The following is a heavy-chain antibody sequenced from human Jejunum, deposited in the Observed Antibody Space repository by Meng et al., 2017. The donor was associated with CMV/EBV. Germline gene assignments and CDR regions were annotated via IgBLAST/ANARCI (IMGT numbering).Heavy chain of an antibody. CDR2: IYSSGTT. CDR1: GGSISNYY. J-gene: IGHJ4*02. V-gene: IGHV4-4*07. D-gene: IGHD6-19*01. CDR3: ARHEVVGTAIFDY. Sequence: QVPLQESGPGLFKPSDTLSLTCTCSGGSISNYYWSWIRQPAGKGLEYIGRIYSSGTTKYNPSLNSRVTMSVDTSKNQFSLKVRSVTAADTAVYLCARHEVVGTAIFDYWGQGTLVTVSS.